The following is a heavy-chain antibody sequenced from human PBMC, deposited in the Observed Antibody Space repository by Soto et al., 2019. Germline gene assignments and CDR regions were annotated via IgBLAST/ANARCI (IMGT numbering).Heavy chain of an antibody. CDR1: GFTFDDYA. CDR3: AKDHYGSAIYGMDV. V-gene: IGHV3-9*01. CDR2: ITWNSGTI. J-gene: IGHJ6*02. D-gene: IGHD3-10*01. Sequence: GGSLRLSCAASGFTFDDYAMHWVRQTPGKGLEWVSGITWNSGTIGYADSVKGRFTISRDNGKNSLYLQMNSLRPEDTALYYRAKDHYGSAIYGMDVWGQGTTVTVSS.